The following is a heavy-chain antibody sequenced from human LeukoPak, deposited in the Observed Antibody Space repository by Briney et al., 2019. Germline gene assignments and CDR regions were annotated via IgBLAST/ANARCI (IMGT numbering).Heavy chain of an antibody. CDR2: INPNSGGT. D-gene: IGHD6-13*01. J-gene: IGHJ3*02. V-gene: IGHV1-2*02. Sequence: GASVKVSCKPSEYIFTDDYMHWVRQTPGQGLEWMGWINPNSGGTRYPQKFQGRVTMTRDTAISTGYMELSSLRSEDTAVYYCASERGSSWYDAFDIWGQGTMVTVSS. CDR3: ASERGSSWYDAFDI. CDR1: EYIFTDDY.